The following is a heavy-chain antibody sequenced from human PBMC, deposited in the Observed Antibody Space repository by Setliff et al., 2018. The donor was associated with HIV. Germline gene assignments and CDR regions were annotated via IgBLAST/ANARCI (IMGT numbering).Heavy chain of an antibody. CDR3: HSGYDTEEQSYFDY. CDR1: GFTLSSFW. J-gene: IGHJ4*02. CDR2: VNTDGSIK. V-gene: IGHV3-74*01. Sequence: GGSLRLSCAASGFTLSSFWMSWVRQAPGEGLVWVSRVNTDGSIKTYADSVKDRFTISRDNAKNTLYLQMNSLRAEDTGVYYCHSGYDTEEQSYFDYWGQGTLVTVSS. D-gene: IGHD5-12*01.